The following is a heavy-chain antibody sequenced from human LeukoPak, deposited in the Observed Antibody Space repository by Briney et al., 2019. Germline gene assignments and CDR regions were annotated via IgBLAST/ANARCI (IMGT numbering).Heavy chain of an antibody. CDR2: ISGSGGST. D-gene: IGHD5-12*01. CDR1: GFTFSSYA. CDR3: AKGGSLIVATMQFDY. V-gene: IGHV3-23*01. J-gene: IGHJ4*02. Sequence: GSLRLSCAASGFTFSSYAMSWVRQAPGKGLEWVSAISGSGGSTYYADSVKGRFTISRDNSKNTLYLQMNSLRAEDTAVYYCAKGGSLIVATMQFDYWGQGTLVTVSS.